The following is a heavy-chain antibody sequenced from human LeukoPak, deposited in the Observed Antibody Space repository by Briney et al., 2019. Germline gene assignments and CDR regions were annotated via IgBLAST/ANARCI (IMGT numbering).Heavy chain of an antibody. Sequence: ASVKVSCKASGGTFSSYTISWVRQAPGQGLEWMGRIIPILGIANYAQKFQGRVTITADKSTSTAYMELSSLRSEDTAVYYCARDGVTMFSGMDVWGQGTTVTVSS. CDR2: IIPILGIA. J-gene: IGHJ6*02. CDR3: ARDGVTMFSGMDV. D-gene: IGHD3-10*02. V-gene: IGHV1-69*04. CDR1: GGTFSSYT.